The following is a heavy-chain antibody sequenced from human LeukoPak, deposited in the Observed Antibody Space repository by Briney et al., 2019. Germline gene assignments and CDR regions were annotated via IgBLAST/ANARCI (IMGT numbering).Heavy chain of an antibody. V-gene: IGHV4-59*01. D-gene: IGHD6-13*01. CDR3: ARGVYIAAAQYGY. Sequence: SETLPLTCTVSGGSISSYYWSWIRQPPGKGLEWIGYIYYSGTTNYNPSLKSRVTISVDTSKNQFSLKLSSVTAANTAVYYCARGVYIAAAQYGYWGQGTLVTVSS. CDR1: GGSISSYY. J-gene: IGHJ4*02. CDR2: IYYSGTT.